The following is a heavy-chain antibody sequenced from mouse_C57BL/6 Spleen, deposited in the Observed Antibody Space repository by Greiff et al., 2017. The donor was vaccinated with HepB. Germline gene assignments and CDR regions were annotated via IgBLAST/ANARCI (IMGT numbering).Heavy chain of an antibody. V-gene: IGHV2-6-1*01. CDR3: ARQGGYYSYYYAMDY. CDR2: IWSDGST. J-gene: IGHJ4*01. CDR1: GFSFTSYG. D-gene: IGHD2-3*01. Sequence: VKVVESGPGLVAPSQSLSITCTVSGFSFTSYGVHWVRQPPGKGLEWLVVIWSDGSTTYNSALKSRLSISKDNSKSQVFLKMNSLQTDDTAMYYCARQGGYYSYYYAMDYWGQGTSVTVSS.